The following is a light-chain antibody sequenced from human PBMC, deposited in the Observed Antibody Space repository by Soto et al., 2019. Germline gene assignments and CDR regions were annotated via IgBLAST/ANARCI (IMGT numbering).Light chain of an antibody. Sequence: DIMMTQSPDSLTVSLGERATINCKSSQSVLYSPNNKNYLAWYQHKPGQPPKLLIYWASTRDSGVPDRFSGSGSGTDFTLTITSLQAEDVAVYYCLQYYATPQTFGQGTKVEVK. V-gene: IGKV4-1*01. CDR2: WAS. CDR1: QSVLYSPNNKNY. CDR3: LQYYATPQT. J-gene: IGKJ1*01.